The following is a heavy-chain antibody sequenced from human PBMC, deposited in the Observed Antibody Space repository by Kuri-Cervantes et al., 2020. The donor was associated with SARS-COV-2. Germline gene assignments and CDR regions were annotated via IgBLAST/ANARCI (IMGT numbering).Heavy chain of an antibody. J-gene: IGHJ5*02. CDR1: GGSFSGYY. V-gene: IGHV4-34*01. CDR3: ARRGTIAWFDP. Sequence: ESLKISCAVYGGSFSGYYWSWIRQPPGKGLEWIGEINHSGSTNYNPSLKSRVTISVDTSKNQFSLKLRSVTAADTAVYYCARRGTIAWFDPWGQGILVIVSS. CDR2: INHSGST. D-gene: IGHD3-16*01.